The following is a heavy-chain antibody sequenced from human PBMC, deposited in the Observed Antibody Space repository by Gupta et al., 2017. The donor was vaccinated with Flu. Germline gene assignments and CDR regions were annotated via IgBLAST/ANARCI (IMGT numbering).Heavy chain of an antibody. CDR2: ISSDNRNI. CDR3: ATVRGQDFGPIF. J-gene: IGHJ4*02. CDR1: GFTCRRYS. V-gene: IGHV3-21*06. Sequence: DVHLVEYGGGLVKPGGPRRLSCAASGFTCRRYSMNWVRQAPGKGMERVASISSDNRNIHYADSVKSRFTISRDNAHNSLFLQMDSLRSEDTGVYYCATVRGQDFGPIFWGQGTLVTVSS. D-gene: IGHD3-10*01.